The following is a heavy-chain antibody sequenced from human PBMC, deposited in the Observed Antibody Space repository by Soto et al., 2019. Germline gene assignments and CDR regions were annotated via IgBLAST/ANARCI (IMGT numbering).Heavy chain of an antibody. CDR2: IYYSGST. J-gene: IGHJ5*02. V-gene: IGHV4-61*01. Sequence: XETLSLTCTVSGCSVSSGSYYWSWLRQPPGKGLEWIGYIYYSGSTNYNPSLKSRVTISVDTSKNQFSLKLSSVTAADTAVYYCARRGSLWFGELASSGFDPWGQGTLVTVSS. D-gene: IGHD3-10*01. CDR3: ARRGSLWFGELASSGFDP. CDR1: GCSVSSGSYY.